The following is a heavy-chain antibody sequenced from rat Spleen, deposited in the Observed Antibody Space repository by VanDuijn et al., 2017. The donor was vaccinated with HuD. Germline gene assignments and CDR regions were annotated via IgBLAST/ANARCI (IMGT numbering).Heavy chain of an antibody. CDR3: VRRQFGGGYVMDA. V-gene: IGHV5-58*01. CDR2: INTDGGGT. D-gene: IGHD4-3*01. CDR1: GFTFSSYW. Sequence: EVQLVESGGGLVQPGRSMKLSCVASGFTFSSYWMYWIRQAPGKGLEWVSSINTDGGGTYYRDSVKGRFTVSRDNAKITLYLQMDSLRSEDTATYYCVRRQFGGGYVMDAWGQGASVTVSS. J-gene: IGHJ4*01.